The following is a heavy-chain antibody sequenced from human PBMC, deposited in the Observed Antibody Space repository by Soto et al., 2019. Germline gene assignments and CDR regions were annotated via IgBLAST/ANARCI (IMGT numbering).Heavy chain of an antibody. J-gene: IGHJ6*02. CDR2: ISYDGSNK. Sequence: PGGSLRLSCAASGFTFSSYAMHWVRQAPGKGLEWVAVISYDGSNKYYADSVKGRFTISRDNSKNTLYLQMNSLRAEDTAVYYCARTGGYCSGGSCYGSGGMDVWGQGTTVTVSS. D-gene: IGHD2-15*01. CDR1: GFTFSSYA. CDR3: ARTGGYCSGGSCYGSGGMDV. V-gene: IGHV3-30-3*01.